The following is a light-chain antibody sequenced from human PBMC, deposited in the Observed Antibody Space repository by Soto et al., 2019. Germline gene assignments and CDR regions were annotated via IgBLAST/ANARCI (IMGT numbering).Light chain of an antibody. V-gene: IGKV3-11*01. Sequence: IVMTQSPATLSVSPGERATLSCRASQSVTNSLAWYQQKPGQAPRLLVYDASNRATGIPTRFSGSGSGTDFTLTISNLEPEDFAVYYCQQHISWPLTFGGGTKVDIK. CDR1: QSVTNS. J-gene: IGKJ4*01. CDR3: QQHISWPLT. CDR2: DAS.